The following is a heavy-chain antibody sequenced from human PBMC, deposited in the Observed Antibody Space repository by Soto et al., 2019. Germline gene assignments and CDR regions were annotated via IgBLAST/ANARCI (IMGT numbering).Heavy chain of an antibody. J-gene: IGHJ4*02. Sequence: QVQLQESGPGLVKPSETLSLTCTVSGGSISSYYWSWIRQPPGKGLEWIGYIYDSGRTNYNPSLKSRVPISVDTSKNQFSLKLSSVTAADTALYYCARHSGDADYHFDYWGQGTLVTVSS. CDR3: ARHSGDADYHFDY. CDR2: IYDSGRT. D-gene: IGHD4-17*01. V-gene: IGHV4-59*08. CDR1: GGSISSYY.